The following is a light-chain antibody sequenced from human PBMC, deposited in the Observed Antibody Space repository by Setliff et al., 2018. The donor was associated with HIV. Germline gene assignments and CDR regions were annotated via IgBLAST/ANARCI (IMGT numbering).Light chain of an antibody. J-gene: IGKJ2*01. CDR3: QQYYSTPYT. CDR1: QSVLYRSNNKNY. CDR2: WAS. Sequence: DIVMTQSPDSLAVSLGERATINCKSSQSVLYRSNNKNYLAWYQQKPGQPPKLLIYWASTRESGVPDRFSGSGSGTDFSLTISSLQAEDVAVYYCQQYYSTPYTFGQGTKVDIK. V-gene: IGKV4-1*01.